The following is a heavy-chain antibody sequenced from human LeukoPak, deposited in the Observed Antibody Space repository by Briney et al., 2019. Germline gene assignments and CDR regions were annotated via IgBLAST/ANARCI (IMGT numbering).Heavy chain of an antibody. CDR1: GFTFSSYT. V-gene: IGHV3-15*01. Sequence: GGSLRLTCAASGFTFSSYTMSWVRQAPGKGLEWVGRIKSKTDGGTTDYAAPVKGRFTISRDDSKNTLYLQMNSLKTEDTAVYYCTTNYDYVWGSYRSNNYFDYWGQGTLVTVSS. J-gene: IGHJ4*02. D-gene: IGHD3-16*02. CDR3: TTNYDYVWGSYRSNNYFDY. CDR2: IKSKTDGGTT.